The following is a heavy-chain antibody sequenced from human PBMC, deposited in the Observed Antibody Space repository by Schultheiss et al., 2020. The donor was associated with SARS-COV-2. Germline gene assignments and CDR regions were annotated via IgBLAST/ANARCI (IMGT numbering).Heavy chain of an antibody. V-gene: IGHV4-59*10. J-gene: IGHJ4*02. D-gene: IGHD4-17*01. Sequence: SETLSLTCAVYGGSFSGYYWSWIRQPPGKGLEWIGRIYTSGSTNYNPSLKSRVTMSVDTSKNQFSLKLSSVTAADTAVYYCARFSNGDYGDSNAFDYWGQGTLVTVSS. CDR1: GGSFSGYY. CDR2: IYTSGST. CDR3: ARFSNGDYGDSNAFDY.